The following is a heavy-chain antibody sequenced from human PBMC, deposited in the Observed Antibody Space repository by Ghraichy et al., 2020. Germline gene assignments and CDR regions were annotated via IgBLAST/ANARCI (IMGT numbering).Heavy chain of an antibody. Sequence: LSLTCAASGFTFSSYEMNWVRQAPGRGLEWVSYISSSGSSIYYADSVKGRFTISRDNAKNSLYLQMNSLRVEDTAVYYCVRDGQGPSVVFDYWGQGTLVTVSS. V-gene: IGHV3-48*03. CDR3: VRDGQGPSVVFDY. CDR2: ISSSGSSI. CDR1: GFTFSSYE. D-gene: IGHD2-15*01. J-gene: IGHJ4*02.